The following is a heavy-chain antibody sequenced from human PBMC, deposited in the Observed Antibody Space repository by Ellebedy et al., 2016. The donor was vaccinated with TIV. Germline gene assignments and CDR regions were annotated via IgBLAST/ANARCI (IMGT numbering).Heavy chain of an antibody. V-gene: IGHV3-21*04. CDR2: ITSSSTYI. CDR3: AGSTGWSGEGGS. D-gene: IGHD6-13*01. CDR1: GFTFSSYT. J-gene: IGHJ5*02. Sequence: GGSLRLSXVASGFTFSSYTMNWVRQAPGKGLQWVSSITSSSTYIHYADSVKGRFTISRDNVKNSLYLQMNSLRAEDTAMYYCAGSTGWSGEGGSWGQGTLVTVSS.